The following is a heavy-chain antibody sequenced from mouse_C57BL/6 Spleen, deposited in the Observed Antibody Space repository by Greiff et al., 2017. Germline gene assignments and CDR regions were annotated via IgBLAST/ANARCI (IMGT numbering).Heavy chain of an antibody. Sequence: EVKLVESGGGLVQPGGSLKLSCAASGFTFSDYYMYWVRQTPEKRLEWVAYISNGGGSTYYPDTVKGRFTISRDNAKNTLYLHMSRLKSEDTAMYYCARPNEGDYLYYFDYWGQGTTLTVSS. CDR2: ISNGGGST. CDR1: GFTFSDYY. V-gene: IGHV5-12*01. J-gene: IGHJ2*01. D-gene: IGHD2-13*01. CDR3: ARPNEGDYLYYFDY.